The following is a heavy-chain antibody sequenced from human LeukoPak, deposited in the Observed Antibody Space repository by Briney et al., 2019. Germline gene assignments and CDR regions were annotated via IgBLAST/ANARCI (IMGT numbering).Heavy chain of an antibody. CDR1: GGSFSGYY. Sequence: PSETLSLTCAVYGGSFSGYYWSWIRQPPGKGLEWIGEINHSGSTNYNPSLKSRVTISVDTSKNQFSLKLSSVTAADTAVYYCARASRGSGSGIWGQGTMVTVSS. CDR2: INHSGST. J-gene: IGHJ3*02. V-gene: IGHV4-34*01. CDR3: ARASRGSGSGI. D-gene: IGHD1-26*01.